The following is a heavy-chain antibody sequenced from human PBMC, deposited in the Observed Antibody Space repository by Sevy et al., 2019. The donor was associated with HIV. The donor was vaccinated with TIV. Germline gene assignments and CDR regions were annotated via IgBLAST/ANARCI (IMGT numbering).Heavy chain of an antibody. CDR2: ISTLNVNT. CDR1: GYSFTSYG. Sequence: ASVKVSCKASGYSFTSYGISWVRQAPGQGLEWMGWISTLNVNTNNAQKFQGRVTITADESTSTAYMELSSLRSEDTAVYYCARTTTVTIRGRYYYYGMDVWGQGTTVTVSS. CDR3: ARTTTVTIRGRYYYYGMDV. J-gene: IGHJ6*02. D-gene: IGHD4-17*01. V-gene: IGHV1-18*01.